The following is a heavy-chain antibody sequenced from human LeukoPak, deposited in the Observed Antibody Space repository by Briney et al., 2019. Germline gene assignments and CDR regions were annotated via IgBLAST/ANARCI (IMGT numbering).Heavy chain of an antibody. Sequence: GESLKISCKGSGYNFTNYWIGWVRQVPGKGLEWLGIIYPGDSDTRYSPSFQGQVTISVDKSISTAFLQWRSLRASDSALYYCARHGRPRYSSVWPSDSWGQGTLVTVSS. J-gene: IGHJ4*02. D-gene: IGHD6-19*01. V-gene: IGHV5-51*01. CDR3: ARHGRPRYSSVWPSDS. CDR2: IYPGDSDT. CDR1: GYNFTNYW.